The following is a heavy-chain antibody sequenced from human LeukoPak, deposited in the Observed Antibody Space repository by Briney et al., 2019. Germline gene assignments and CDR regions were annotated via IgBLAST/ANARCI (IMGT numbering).Heavy chain of an antibody. CDR2: IYSGGST. CDR3: ASSEGPNHYYYYYGMDV. D-gene: IGHD3-10*01. J-gene: IGHJ6*02. Sequence: GRSLRLSCAASGFTVSSNYMSWVRQAPGKGLEWVSVIYSGGSTYYADSVKGRFTISRDNSKNTLYLQMNSLRAEDTAVYYCASSEGPNHYYYYYGMDVWGQGTTVTVSS. CDR1: GFTVSSNY. V-gene: IGHV3-53*01.